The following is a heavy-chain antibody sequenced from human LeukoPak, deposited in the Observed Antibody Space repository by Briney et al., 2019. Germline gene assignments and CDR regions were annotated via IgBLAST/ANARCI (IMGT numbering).Heavy chain of an antibody. CDR3: ASDCSSTSCHST. Sequence: SETLSLTCAVCGGSFSGYYWSWIRQPPGKGLEWIGEINHSGSTNYNPSLKSRVTISVDTSKNQFSLKLSSVTAADTAVYYCASDCSSTSCHSTWGQGTLVTVSS. V-gene: IGHV4-34*01. CDR1: GGSFSGYY. CDR2: INHSGST. D-gene: IGHD2-2*01. J-gene: IGHJ5*02.